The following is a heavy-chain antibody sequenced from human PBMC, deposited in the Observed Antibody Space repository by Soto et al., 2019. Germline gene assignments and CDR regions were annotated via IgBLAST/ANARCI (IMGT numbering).Heavy chain of an antibody. J-gene: IGHJ4*02. V-gene: IGHV3-53*01. CDR2: IYSGGST. CDR3: ARDLRATYSSSWYFDY. Sequence: PGGSLRLSCAASGFTVSSNYMSWVRQAPGKGLEWVSVIYSGGSTYYADSVKGRFTISRDNSKNTLYLQMNSLRAEDTAVYYCARDLRATYSSSWYFDYWGQGTLVTVSS. D-gene: IGHD6-13*01. CDR1: GFTVSSNY.